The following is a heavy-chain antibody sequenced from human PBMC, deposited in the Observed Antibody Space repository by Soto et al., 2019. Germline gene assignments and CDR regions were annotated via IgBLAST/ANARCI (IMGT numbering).Heavy chain of an antibody. J-gene: IGHJ6*02. CDR3: AKDGRITMIVVVQVVGVHGMDV. CDR2: ISYDGSNK. Sequence: PGGSLRLSCAASGFTFSSYAMHWVRQAPGKGLEWVAVISYDGSNKYYADSVKGRFTISRDNSKNTLYLQMNSLRAEDTAVYYCAKDGRITMIVVVQVVGVHGMDVWGQGTTVTVSS. CDR1: GFTFSSYA. V-gene: IGHV3-30-3*01. D-gene: IGHD3-22*01.